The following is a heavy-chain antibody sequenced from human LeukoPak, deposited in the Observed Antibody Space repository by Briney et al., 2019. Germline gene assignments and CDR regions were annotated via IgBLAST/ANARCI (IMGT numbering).Heavy chain of an antibody. J-gene: IGHJ6*03. D-gene: IGHD2-2*01. V-gene: IGHV1-2*02. CDR3: ARGDIVVVPIRYYYMDV. CDR2: INPNSGGT. Sequence: GASVKVSCNPSGYIFIGYYIHWVGQAPGQGLEWMGWINPNSGGTNYAQKFQGRVTMTRATSISTAYIELSRMRSDDTAAYYCARGDIVVVPIRYYYMDVWGKGTTVTISS. CDR1: GYIFIGYY.